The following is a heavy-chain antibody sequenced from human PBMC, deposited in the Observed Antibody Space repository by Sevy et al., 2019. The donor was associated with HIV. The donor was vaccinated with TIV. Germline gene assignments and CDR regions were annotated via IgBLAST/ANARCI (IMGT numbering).Heavy chain of an antibody. Sequence: GGSLRLSCSASGFTFSSYAMHWVRQAPGKGLEYVSAISSNGGSTYYAYSVKGRFTISRDNSKNTLYLQMSSLRAEDTAVYYCVKTLVGATVDYWGQGTLVTVSS. CDR2: ISSNGGST. D-gene: IGHD1-26*01. V-gene: IGHV3-64D*06. CDR1: GFTFSSYA. J-gene: IGHJ4*02. CDR3: VKTLVGATVDY.